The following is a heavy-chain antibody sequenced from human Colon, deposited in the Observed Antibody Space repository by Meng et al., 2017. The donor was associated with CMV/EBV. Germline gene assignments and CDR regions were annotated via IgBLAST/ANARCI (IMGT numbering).Heavy chain of an antibody. CDR2: IKFNSGGT. CDR1: GHTFADYYF. Sequence: ASVKVSCKATGHTFADYYFIQWMRQAPGQGLEWMGWIKFNSGGTNYAQKFQGRVTMTRDTSISTAYMELSRLRSDDTAVYYCARDHKWRYNQQLVIFDPWGQGTLVTVSS. J-gene: IGHJ5*02. CDR3: ARDHKWRYNQQLVIFDP. V-gene: IGHV1-2*02. D-gene: IGHD6-13*01.